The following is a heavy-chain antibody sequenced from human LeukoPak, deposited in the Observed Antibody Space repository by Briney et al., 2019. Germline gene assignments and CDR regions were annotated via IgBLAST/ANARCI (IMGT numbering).Heavy chain of an antibody. CDR1: GYTLTELS. J-gene: IGHJ3*02. Sequence: ASVKVSCKVSGYTLTELSMHWARQAPGKGLEWMGGFDPEDGETIYAQKFQGRVSMTEDTSTDTAYMELSSLRSEDTAVYYCAIPHFSWSAFDIWGQGTMVTVSS. CDR2: FDPEDGET. V-gene: IGHV1-24*01. CDR3: AIPHFSWSAFDI.